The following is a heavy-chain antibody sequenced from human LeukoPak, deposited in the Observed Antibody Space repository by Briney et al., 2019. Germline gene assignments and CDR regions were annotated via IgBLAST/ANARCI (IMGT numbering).Heavy chain of an antibody. Sequence: GGSLRLSCAASGFTVRNNHMSWVRQAPGKGLEWVSVIDSRDNTYHADSVKGRFTISRHTSKNTLYLQMNSLRAEDTAVYYCAKTGIAVAGLDYWGQGTLVTVSS. D-gene: IGHD6-19*01. CDR3: AKTGIAVAGLDY. J-gene: IGHJ4*02. CDR2: IDSRDNT. V-gene: IGHV3-53*01. CDR1: GFTVRNNH.